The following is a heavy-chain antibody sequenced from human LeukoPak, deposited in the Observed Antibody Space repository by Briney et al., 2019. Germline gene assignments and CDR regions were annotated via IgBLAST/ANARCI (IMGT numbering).Heavy chain of an antibody. J-gene: IGHJ4*02. D-gene: IGHD2-2*01. V-gene: IGHV3-21*01. Sequence: GGSLRLSCAASGFTFSSYTMTWVRQAPGKGLDWVSSISKNSSYIYYADSVKGRFTISRDSAKNSLYLQMSSLRAEDTAVYYCARVRCSSTSCPAAGYYFDYWGQGTLVTVSS. CDR2: ISKNSSYI. CDR3: ARVRCSSTSCPAAGYYFDY. CDR1: GFTFSSYT.